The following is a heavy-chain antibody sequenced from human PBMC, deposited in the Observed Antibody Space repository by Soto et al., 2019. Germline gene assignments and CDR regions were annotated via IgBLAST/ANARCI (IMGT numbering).Heavy chain of an antibody. CDR1: GFSFSNAW. CDR3: TTVHIHDYFDSSGTFDY. Sequence: AGGSLRLSCAASGFSFSNAWMNWVRQAPGMGLEWVGRIKSKIDRGTIDYAAPVKGRFTISRDDSKNTLYLQMNSLKTDDTAVYYCTTVHIHDYFDSSGTFDYWGQGTLVTVSS. V-gene: IGHV3-15*01. CDR2: IKSKIDRGTI. J-gene: IGHJ4*02. D-gene: IGHD3-22*01.